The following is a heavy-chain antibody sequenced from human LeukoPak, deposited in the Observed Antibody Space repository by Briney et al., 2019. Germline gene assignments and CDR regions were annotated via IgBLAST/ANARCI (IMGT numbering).Heavy chain of an antibody. D-gene: IGHD1-1*01. V-gene: IGHV4-39*01. CDR2: IYYSGTT. Sequence: ASETLSLTCTVSSGSISSSGYYWGWIRQPPGKGLEWIGSIYYSGTTYYNPSLKSRVTISVATSKNQFSLKLSSVTAADTAVYYFSRHQLGTVEFDYWGQGTLVTVSS. CDR1: SGSISSSGYY. CDR3: SRHQLGTVEFDY. J-gene: IGHJ4*02.